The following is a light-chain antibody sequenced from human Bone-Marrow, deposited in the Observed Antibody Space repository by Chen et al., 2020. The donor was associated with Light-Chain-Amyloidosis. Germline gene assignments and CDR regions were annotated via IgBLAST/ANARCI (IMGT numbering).Light chain of an antibody. CDR1: QTFSSNY. J-gene: IGKJ1*01. CDR3: QQYDTPPRT. CDR2: GAS. V-gene: IGKV3-20*01. Sequence: ELVLTQSPGTLPLSPGDRATLSCRASQTFSSNYLAWFQHKPGQAPRLLIYGASGRAPGIPDRFRGSGSGTDFTITISRLDPEDFAVYYCQQYDTPPRTFGHGTKVEI.